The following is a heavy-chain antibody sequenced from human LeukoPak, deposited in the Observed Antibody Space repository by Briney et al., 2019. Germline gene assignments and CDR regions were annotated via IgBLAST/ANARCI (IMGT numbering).Heavy chain of an antibody. CDR1: GFSFDDYV. D-gene: IGHD3-3*01. Sequence: PGGSLRLSCAASGFSFDDYVMSWVRQAPGKGLEWVSGLNWNGGSTGYADSVKGRLTISRDNAKNSLYLEMNSLRAEDTAVYYCARTYYDFWSGYYSHEGNPFDYWGQGALVTVSS. J-gene: IGHJ4*02. CDR2: LNWNGGST. CDR3: ARTYYDFWSGYYSHEGNPFDY. V-gene: IGHV3-20*04.